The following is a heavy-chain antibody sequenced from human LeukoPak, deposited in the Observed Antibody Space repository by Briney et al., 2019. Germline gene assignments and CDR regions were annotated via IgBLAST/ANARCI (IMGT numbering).Heavy chain of an antibody. J-gene: IGHJ6*02. CDR3: AREHSSSWPYYYYYGMDV. V-gene: IGHV1-2*02. D-gene: IGHD6-13*01. CDR2: INPNSGGT. CDR1: GYTFTGYY. Sequence: ASVKVSCKASGYTFTGYYMHWVRQAPGQGLEWMGWINPNSGGTNYAQKFQGRVTMTRDTSISTAYMELSRLRSDDTAVYYCAREHSSSWPYYYYYGMDVWGQGTTVTVSS.